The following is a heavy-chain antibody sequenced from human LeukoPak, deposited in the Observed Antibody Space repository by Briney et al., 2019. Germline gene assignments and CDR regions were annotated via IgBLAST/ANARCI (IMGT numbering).Heavy chain of an antibody. V-gene: IGHV1-69*01. CDR2: IIPIFGTA. J-gene: IGHJ4*02. D-gene: IGHD3-10*01. CDR1: GGTFSSYA. Sequence: PGESLKISCKASGGTFSSYAISWVRQAPGQGLEWMGGIIPIFGTANYAQKFQGRVTITADESTSTACMELSSLRSEDTAVYYCARTTYGSGSYPIDYWGQGTLVTVSS. CDR3: ARTTYGSGSYPIDY.